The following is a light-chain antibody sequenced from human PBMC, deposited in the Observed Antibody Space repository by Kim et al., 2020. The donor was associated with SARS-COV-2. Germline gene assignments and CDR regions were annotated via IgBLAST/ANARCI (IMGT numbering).Light chain of an antibody. CDR1: QSVSTN. CDR2: GAS. CDR3: KQYTNWPRT. V-gene: IGKV3-15*01. J-gene: IGKJ1*01. Sequence: EIVIPQSPATLSVSPGERATLSCRASQSVSTNLVWYQHKPGQAPRLLIYGASTRATGIPARFSGSGSGTELTLTISSLQSEDFAVYYCKQYTNWPRTCGQGTKVDIK.